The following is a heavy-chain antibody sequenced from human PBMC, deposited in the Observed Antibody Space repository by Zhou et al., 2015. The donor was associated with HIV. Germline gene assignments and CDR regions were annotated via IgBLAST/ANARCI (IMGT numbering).Heavy chain of an antibody. J-gene: IGHJ4*02. D-gene: IGHD2/OR15-2a*01. Sequence: QVQLVQSGAEVKKPGSSVKVTCKASGGTFSGYTINWVRQAPGQGLEWVGGFIPIFSSAIYAQKFQGRVTIFADDSTGTAYMERRMESTFYFKRNHLDVWGQGSLVVVS. V-gene: IGHV1-69*12. CDR3: DV. CDR2: FIPIFSSA. CDR1: GGTFSGYT.